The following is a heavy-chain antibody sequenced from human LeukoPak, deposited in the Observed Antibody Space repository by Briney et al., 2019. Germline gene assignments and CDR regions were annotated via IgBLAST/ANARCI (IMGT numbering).Heavy chain of an antibody. Sequence: GGSLRLSCAASGFTFDDYAMHWVRQAPGKGLEWVSGISWNSGSIGYADSVKGRFTISRDNSKNTLYLQMNSLRAEDTAVYYCAKYVPVGAYFDYWGQGTLVTVSS. J-gene: IGHJ4*02. D-gene: IGHD1-26*01. CDR2: ISWNSGSI. V-gene: IGHV3-9*01. CDR3: AKYVPVGAYFDY. CDR1: GFTFDDYA.